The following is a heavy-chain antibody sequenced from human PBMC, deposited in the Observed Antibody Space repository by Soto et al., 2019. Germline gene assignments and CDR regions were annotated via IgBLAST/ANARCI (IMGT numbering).Heavy chain of an antibody. V-gene: IGHV4-59*08. Sequence: SETLSLTCTVSGGSIRNYYWTWIRQPPGKGLEWIGYVDYSGSTNHNPSLKSRVTISVDTSKNQLSRNLRSVTAADTAVYYCARLFLIRYQWLLFFDQRCQGILVT. CDR2: VDYSGST. CDR1: GGSIRNYY. J-gene: IGHJ4*02. CDR3: ARLFLIRYQWLLFFDQ. D-gene: IGHD5-12*01.